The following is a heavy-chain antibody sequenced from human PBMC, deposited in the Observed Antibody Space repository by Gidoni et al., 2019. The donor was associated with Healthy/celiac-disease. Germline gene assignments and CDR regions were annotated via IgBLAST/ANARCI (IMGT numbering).Heavy chain of an antibody. D-gene: IGHD3-10*01. Sequence: QVQLQQWGAGLLKPSETLSLTCAVYGGSFSGYYWSWIRQPPGKGLEWIGEINHSGSTNYNPSLKRRVTISVDTSKNQFSLKLSSVTASDTAVYYCARGIMVRGVIGFQHWGQGTLVTVSS. V-gene: IGHV4-34*01. CDR2: INHSGST. CDR3: ARGIMVRGVIGFQH. CDR1: GGSFSGYY. J-gene: IGHJ1*01.